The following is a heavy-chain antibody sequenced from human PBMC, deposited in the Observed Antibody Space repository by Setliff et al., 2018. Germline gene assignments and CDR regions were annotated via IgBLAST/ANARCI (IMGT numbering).Heavy chain of an antibody. Sequence: ASVKVSCKASGYTFTNYYIHRVRQTPGQGLEWMGIINPSGGRLSYAEKFQDRVTMTRDTSTNTVYMDLSSLRDDDTAVYYCAREVSTGENSGCDIWGQGTVVTVS. CDR3: AREVSTGENSGCDI. CDR1: GYTFTNYY. V-gene: IGHV1-46*01. CDR2: INPSGGRL. D-gene: IGHD3-9*01. J-gene: IGHJ3*02.